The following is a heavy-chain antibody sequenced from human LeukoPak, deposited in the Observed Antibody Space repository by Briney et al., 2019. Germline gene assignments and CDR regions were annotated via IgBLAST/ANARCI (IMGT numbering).Heavy chain of an antibody. J-gene: IGHJ4*02. Sequence: ASEKVSCKASGYNFIIYGLTWVRQAPGQGLEWMGWINNNNGDTNYAQKIQDRVTMITDTSTSTAYMELRSLRYDDTAVYYCARYPRYCGSGGCMGFDHWGQGTLVTVSS. V-gene: IGHV1-18*01. CDR2: INNNNGDT. CDR3: ARYPRYCGSGGCMGFDH. CDR1: GYNFIIYG. D-gene: IGHD2-15*01.